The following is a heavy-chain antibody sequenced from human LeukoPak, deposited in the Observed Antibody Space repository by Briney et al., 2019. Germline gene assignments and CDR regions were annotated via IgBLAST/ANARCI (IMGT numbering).Heavy chain of an antibody. CDR2: MSTSSAYI. CDR1: GFTFSSYS. Sequence: GRSLRLSCAASGFTFSSYSMSWVRQAPGKGLEWCSSMSTSSAYISYADSVQGRFTISRDNAKNSLFLQMSSLRAEDTAIYYCARDLWFWAGHPQDVLVGDDHWGQGTLVTVSS. J-gene: IGHJ5*02. D-gene: IGHD3/OR15-3a*01. V-gene: IGHV3-21*01. CDR3: ARDLWFWAGHPQDVLVGDDH.